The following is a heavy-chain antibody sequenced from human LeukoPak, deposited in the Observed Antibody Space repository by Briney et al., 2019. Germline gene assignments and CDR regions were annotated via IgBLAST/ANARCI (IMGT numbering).Heavy chain of an antibody. D-gene: IGHD5-12*01. Sequence: ASVKVSCKASGYTFTRCGLSWVRQAPGQGLEWMGWISGYSGKPNYAQKLQGRVTMTTDTSTSTAYMELRSLRSDDTAVYYCARGYSGYAPHDYWGQGTLVTVSS. CDR2: ISGYSGKP. CDR3: ARGYSGYAPHDY. CDR1: GYTFTRCG. J-gene: IGHJ4*02. V-gene: IGHV1-18*01.